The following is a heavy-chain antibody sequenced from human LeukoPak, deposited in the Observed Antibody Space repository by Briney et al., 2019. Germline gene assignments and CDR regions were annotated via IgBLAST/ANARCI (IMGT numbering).Heavy chain of an antibody. Sequence: GGSLRLSCGASGFTFSTTWMHWVRQAPGKGLVCVSRINSDGTSTVYADSVKGRFTISRDNAKNSLYLQMNSLRAEDTAVYYCARAPPSRISNYYYYMDVWGKGTTVTVSS. CDR1: GFTFSTTW. CDR2: INSDGTST. D-gene: IGHD2-2*01. J-gene: IGHJ6*03. V-gene: IGHV3-74*01. CDR3: ARAPPSRISNYYYYMDV.